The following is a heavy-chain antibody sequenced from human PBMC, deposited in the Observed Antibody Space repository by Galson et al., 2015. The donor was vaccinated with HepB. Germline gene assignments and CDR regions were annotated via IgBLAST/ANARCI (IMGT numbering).Heavy chain of an antibody. CDR3: AKEGYSSGWVPPALDI. J-gene: IGHJ3*02. CDR1: GFTFSSYA. Sequence: SLRLSCAASGFTFSSYAMSWVRQAPGKGLEWVSAISGSAFSTYSADSVRGRFTISRDNTKNTLYLQMNSLRAEDTAVYYCAKEGYSSGWVPPALDIWGQGTMVTVSS. V-gene: IGHV3-23*01. D-gene: IGHD6-19*01. CDR2: ISGSAFST.